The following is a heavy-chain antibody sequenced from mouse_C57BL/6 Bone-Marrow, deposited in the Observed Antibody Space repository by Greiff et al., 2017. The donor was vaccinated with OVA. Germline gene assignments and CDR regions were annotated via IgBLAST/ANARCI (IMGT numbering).Heavy chain of an antibody. CDR2: IDPANGNT. CDR1: GFNIKNTY. V-gene: IGHV14-3*01. CDR3: SRWLPRYFDF. D-gene: IGHD2-2*01. Sequence: VQLQQSVAELVRPGASVKLSCTASGFNIKNTYMHWVKQRPEQGLEWIGRIDPANGNTKYAPKFQGKATIPADTSSNTSYLQLSGLPSEYTAIYYCSRWLPRYFDFWGTGTTVTVSS. J-gene: IGHJ1*03.